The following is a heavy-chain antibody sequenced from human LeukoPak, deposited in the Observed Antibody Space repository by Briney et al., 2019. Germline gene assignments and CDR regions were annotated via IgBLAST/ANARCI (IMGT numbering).Heavy chain of an antibody. Sequence: PGAPLQISCKGSGSSFTSYWIGWVRQLPGKGLEWMGIIYPGDSDTRYSPSFQGRVTISADKSISTAYLQWSSLQASGTAMYYCERYDSSGPLDCWGRGTLVSVSS. CDR1: GSSFTSYW. J-gene: IGHJ4*02. D-gene: IGHD3-22*01. CDR2: IYPGDSDT. V-gene: IGHV5-51*01. CDR3: ERYDSSGPLDC.